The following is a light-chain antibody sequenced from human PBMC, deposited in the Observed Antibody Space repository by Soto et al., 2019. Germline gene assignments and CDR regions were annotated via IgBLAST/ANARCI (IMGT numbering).Light chain of an antibody. Sequence: EIPMTQSPSTLSASVVERATLTCLASQSISSWLAWYQQKPGKAPKLLIYDASSLEGGVPSRFSGSGSGTEVTLTISSLQPDDFATYYCQKYNSYSGKCGQGNKGDIK. CDR1: QSISSW. V-gene: IGKV1-5*01. J-gene: IGKJ1*01. CDR2: DAS. CDR3: QKYNSYSGK.